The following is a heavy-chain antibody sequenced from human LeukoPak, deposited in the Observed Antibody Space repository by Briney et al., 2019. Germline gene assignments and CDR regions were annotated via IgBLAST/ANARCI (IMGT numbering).Heavy chain of an antibody. CDR2: INPSGGST. Sequence: ASVKVSCKASGYTLTSYYMHWVRQAPGQGLEWMGIINPSGGSTSYAQKFQGRVTMTRDTSTSTVYMELSSLRSEDTAVYYCAREGPPYYDFWSGYYLNWFDPWGQGTLVTVSS. V-gene: IGHV1-46*03. CDR3: AREGPPYYDFWSGYYLNWFDP. CDR1: GYTLTSYY. J-gene: IGHJ5*02. D-gene: IGHD3-3*01.